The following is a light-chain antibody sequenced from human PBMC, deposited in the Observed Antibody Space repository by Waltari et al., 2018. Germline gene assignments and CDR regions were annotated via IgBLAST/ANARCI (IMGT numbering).Light chain of an antibody. CDR3: SSYTSSSTWV. V-gene: IGLV2-14*04. J-gene: IGLJ3*02. CDR2: DVS. Sequence: WYQQHPGKAPKVMIYDVSKRPSGISNRFSGSKSGNTASLTISGLQAEDEADYYCSSYTSSSTWVFGGGTKLTVL.